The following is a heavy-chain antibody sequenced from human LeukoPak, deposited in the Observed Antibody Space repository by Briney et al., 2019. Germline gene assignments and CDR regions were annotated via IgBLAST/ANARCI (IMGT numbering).Heavy chain of an antibody. CDR3: ARQVYGSDY. V-gene: IGHV4-34*01. CDR1: GVSFSTYY. D-gene: IGHD4-17*01. J-gene: IGHJ4*02. Sequence: SETLSLTCDVSGVSFSTYYWSWIRQSPEKGLEWIGEVNHSRYTNLNPSLKSRVTISVDTSKNQFSLKLSSVTAADTAVYYCARQVYGSDYWGQGTLVTVSS. CDR2: VNHSRYT.